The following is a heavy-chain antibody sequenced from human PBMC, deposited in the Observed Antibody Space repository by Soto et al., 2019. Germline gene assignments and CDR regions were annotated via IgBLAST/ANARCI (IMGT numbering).Heavy chain of an antibody. J-gene: IGHJ5*02. Sequence: SETLSLTCTVSGGSISSGGYYWSWIRQHPGKGLEWIGYIYYSGSTYYNPSLKSRVNISVDTSKNQFSLKLSSVTAADKAVYYCARCIEAAGMWFDTWGKGTLVPSPQ. CDR3: ARCIEAAGMWFDT. CDR1: GGSISSGGYY. V-gene: IGHV4-31*03. D-gene: IGHD6-13*01. CDR2: IYYSGST.